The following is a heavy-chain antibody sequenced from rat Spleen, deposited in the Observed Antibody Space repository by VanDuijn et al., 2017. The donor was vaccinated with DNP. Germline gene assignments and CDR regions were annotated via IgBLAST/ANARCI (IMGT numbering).Heavy chain of an antibody. J-gene: IGHJ2*01. Sequence: EVQLVESGGGLVQPGRSLKLSCEVSGFTFSNFDMAWVRQAPMKGLEWVATIGTTGGSRYYRDSVRGRFTIFRDIPKSTLYLQMDSLRSEDTATYYCASRAPGDYFYGGYFDYWGQGVMVTVSS. CDR2: IGTTGGSR. CDR3: ASRAPGDYFYGGYFDY. D-gene: IGHD1-6*01. V-gene: IGHV5-25*01. CDR1: GFTFSNFD.